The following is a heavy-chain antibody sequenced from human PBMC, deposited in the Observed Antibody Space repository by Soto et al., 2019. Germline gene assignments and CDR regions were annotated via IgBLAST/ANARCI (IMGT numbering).Heavy chain of an antibody. V-gene: IGHV3-74*01. J-gene: IGHJ4*02. CDR1: GFTFRSSW. Sequence: EVQLVESGGGLVQPGGSLRLSCAASGFTFRSSWMYWVRQTPGKGPVWVSCINGGGSDIYYADSVKGRFTISRDNARDTHYLQMNSLTTDDSAVYYCVRDIRWGQGTLVSVSS. CDR3: VRDIR. CDR2: INGGGSDI.